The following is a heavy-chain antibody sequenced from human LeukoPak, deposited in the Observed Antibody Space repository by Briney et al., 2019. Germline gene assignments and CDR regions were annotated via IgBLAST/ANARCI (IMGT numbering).Heavy chain of an antibody. J-gene: IGHJ3*02. D-gene: IGHD1-7*01. V-gene: IGHV1-69*05. CDR3: ARGRLREKYNWNFGDAFDI. CDR1: GGTFSSYA. Sequence: GASVKVSCKASGGTFSSYAISWVRQAPGQGLEWMGGIIPIFGTANYAQKFQGRVTITTDESTSTAYMELSSLRSEDTAVYYCARGRLREKYNWNFGDAFDIWGQGTMVTVSS. CDR2: IIPIFGTA.